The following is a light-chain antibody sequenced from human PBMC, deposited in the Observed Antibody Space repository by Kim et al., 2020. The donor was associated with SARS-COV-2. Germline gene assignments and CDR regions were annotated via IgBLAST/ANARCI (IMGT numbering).Light chain of an antibody. Sequence: PGERATLSCTASQSVNSNLAWYQKKPGQAPTLLIYGASSRATGIPARFSGSGSGTEFTLTISSLQSEDFALYYCQQYNNWPPITFGQGTRLE. V-gene: IGKV3-15*01. CDR1: QSVNSN. CDR3: QQYNNWPPIT. J-gene: IGKJ5*01. CDR2: GAS.